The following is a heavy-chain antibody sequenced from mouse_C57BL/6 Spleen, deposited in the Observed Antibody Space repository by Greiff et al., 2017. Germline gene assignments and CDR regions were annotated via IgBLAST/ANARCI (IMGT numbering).Heavy chain of an antibody. Sequence: QVQLQQSGAELVRPGASVTLSCKASGYTFTDYEMHWVKQTPVHGLVWIGAIDPETGGTAYNQKFKGKAILTADKSSSTAYMELRSLTSEDSAVYYCTRYGRGFDYWGQGTTLTVSS. V-gene: IGHV1-15*01. CDR1: GYTFTDYE. D-gene: IGHD1-1*01. CDR3: TRYGRGFDY. CDR2: IDPETGGT. J-gene: IGHJ2*01.